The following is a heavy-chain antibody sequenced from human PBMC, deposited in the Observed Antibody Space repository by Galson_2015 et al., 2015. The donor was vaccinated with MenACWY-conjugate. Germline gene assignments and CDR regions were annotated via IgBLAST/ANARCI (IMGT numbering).Heavy chain of an antibody. J-gene: IGHJ6*02. CDR2: IYYSGST. CDR1: GGSISSYY. D-gene: IGHD3-3*01. V-gene: IGHV4-59*01. CDR3: ARVRGYDFWSGTVGGMDV. Sequence: LSLTCTVSGGSISSYYWSWIRQPPGKGLEWIGCIYYSGSTNYNPSLKSRVTISVDTSKNQFSLKLSSVTAADTAVYYCARVRGYDFWSGTVGGMDVWGQGTTVTVSS.